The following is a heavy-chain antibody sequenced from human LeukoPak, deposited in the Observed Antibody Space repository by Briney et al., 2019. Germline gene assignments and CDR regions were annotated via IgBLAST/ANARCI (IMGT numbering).Heavy chain of an antibody. V-gene: IGHV3-48*03. CDR2: ISSSGSTI. J-gene: IGHJ4*02. Sequence: TGGSLRLSCAASGFTFSSYEMNWVRQAPGKGLEWVSYISSSGSTIYYADSVKGRFTISRDNSKNTLYLQMNSLRAEDTAVYYCARDIQANSGWSTWGPPHFDYWGQGTLVTVSS. CDR1: GFTFSSYE. CDR3: ARDIQANSGWSTWGPPHFDY. D-gene: IGHD6-19*01.